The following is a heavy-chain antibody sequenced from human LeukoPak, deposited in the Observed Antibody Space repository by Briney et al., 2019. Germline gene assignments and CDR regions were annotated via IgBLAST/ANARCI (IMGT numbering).Heavy chain of an antibody. Sequence: GGSLRLSCAASGFIFTKYWMHWVRQAPGKGLVWVSHVNSDGSATSYADSVKGRFTIARDNAKNTVYLHMNSLRVEDTAVYYCTSFYETNWGQGTLVTVSS. V-gene: IGHV3-74*01. J-gene: IGHJ4*02. D-gene: IGHD2/OR15-2a*01. CDR1: GFIFTKYW. CDR2: VNSDGSAT. CDR3: TSFYETN.